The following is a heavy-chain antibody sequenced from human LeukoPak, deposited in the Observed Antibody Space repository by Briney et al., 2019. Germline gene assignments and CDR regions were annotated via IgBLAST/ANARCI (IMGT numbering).Heavy chain of an antibody. J-gene: IGHJ4*02. V-gene: IGHV3-7*04. D-gene: IGHD2-15*01. CDR3: ARVSCGNCYLHYFDY. CDR2: IKQDGGEK. CDR1: GFTVSSNY. Sequence: GGSLRLSCAASGFTVSSNYMSWVRQAPGKGLEWVANIKQDGGEKYYVDSVKGRFTISRDNAKNSLYLQMNSLRAEDTAVYYCARVSCGNCYLHYFDYWGQGTLVTVSS.